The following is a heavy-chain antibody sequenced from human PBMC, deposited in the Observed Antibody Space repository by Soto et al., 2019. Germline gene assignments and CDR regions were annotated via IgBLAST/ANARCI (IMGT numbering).Heavy chain of an antibody. CDR2: IIPIFGTT. V-gene: IGHV1-69*01. J-gene: IGHJ6*02. D-gene: IGHD3-10*01. Sequence: QVQLVQSGAEVKRPGSSVKVSCKASGGTFSSYTVTWVRQAPGQGLEWMGGIIPIFGTTNYALKFQGRVTITADESTTTAYMELITLRSEDTAVYYCASSLLSGSYPFYYYYYGMDVWGQGTTVTVSS. CDR1: GGTFSSYT. CDR3: ASSLLSGSYPFYYYYYGMDV.